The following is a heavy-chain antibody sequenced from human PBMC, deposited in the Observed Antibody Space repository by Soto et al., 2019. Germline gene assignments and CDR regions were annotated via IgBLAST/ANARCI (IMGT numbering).Heavy chain of an antibody. CDR1: GFTFSSYA. V-gene: IGHV3-30-3*01. D-gene: IGHD2-8*01. Sequence: QVQLVESGGGVVQPGRSLRLSCAASGFTFSSYAMHWVRQAPGKGLEWVAVISYDGSNKYYADSVKGRFTISRDNXKXXLYLQMNCLRAEDTAVYYCAIPSRYYRDGLEGMDVWGQGTTVTVSS. CDR2: ISYDGSNK. CDR3: AIPSRYYRDGLEGMDV. J-gene: IGHJ6*02.